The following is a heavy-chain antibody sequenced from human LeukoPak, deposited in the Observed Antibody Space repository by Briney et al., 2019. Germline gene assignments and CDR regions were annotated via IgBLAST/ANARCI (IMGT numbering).Heavy chain of an antibody. CDR1: GFTFSSYG. Sequence: GGSLRLSCAASGFTFSSYGMSWVRQAPGKGLEWVSVIYRHGGTAYADSVRGRFSISRDNSQNTVDLQMNSLRAEDTAVYYCARDVIYDSEIYSHGDSWGQGTRVTVSS. CDR2: IYRHGGT. D-gene: IGHD3-16*01. V-gene: IGHV3-66*01. CDR3: ARDVIYDSEIYSHGDS. J-gene: IGHJ4*02.